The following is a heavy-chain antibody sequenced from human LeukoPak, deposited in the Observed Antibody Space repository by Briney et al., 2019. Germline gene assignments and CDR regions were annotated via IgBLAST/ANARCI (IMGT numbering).Heavy chain of an antibody. CDR3: ARGVGDSSGYYLEGPFDY. CDR1: GGSISSGSYY. J-gene: IGHJ4*02. D-gene: IGHD3-22*01. CDR2: IYTSGST. Sequence: TLSLTCTASGGSISSGSYYWSWIRQPAGKGPEWIGRIYTSGSTNYNPSLKSRVTISVDTSKNQFSLKLSSVTAADTAVYYCARGVGDSSGYYLEGPFDYWGQGTLVTVSS. V-gene: IGHV4-61*02.